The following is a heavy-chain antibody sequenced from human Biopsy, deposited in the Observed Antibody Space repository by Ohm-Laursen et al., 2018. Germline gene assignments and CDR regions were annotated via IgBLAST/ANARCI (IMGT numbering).Heavy chain of an antibody. D-gene: IGHD6-19*01. CDR2: INPSGSTT. Sequence: SVKVSCKASGYSFTSYYMHWVRQAPGQGLEWMGMINPSGSTTSYPQIFQGRVTMTRDTSKSTAYMEMSRLRCDDTAVYYCALQSVAQMKNFDYWGQGTLVTVSS. J-gene: IGHJ4*02. V-gene: IGHV1-46*01. CDR1: GYSFTSYY. CDR3: ALQSVAQMKNFDY.